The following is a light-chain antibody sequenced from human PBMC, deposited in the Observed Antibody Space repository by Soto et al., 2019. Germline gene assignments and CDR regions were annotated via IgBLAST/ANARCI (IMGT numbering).Light chain of an antibody. V-gene: IGKV3-15*01. J-gene: IGKJ1*01. Sequence: EIVMTQSPATLSLSPGDRAXLSCRASESVSNNLAWYQQKAGQAPRLLIYGASTRATGIPARFSGSGSGTEFTLTISSLQSEDFAVYYCQQYSIWRTFGQGTKVDIK. CDR3: QQYSIWRT. CDR1: ESVSNN. CDR2: GAS.